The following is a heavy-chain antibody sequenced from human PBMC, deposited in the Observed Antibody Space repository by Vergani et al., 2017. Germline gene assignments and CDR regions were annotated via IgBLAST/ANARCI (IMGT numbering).Heavy chain of an antibody. J-gene: IGHJ6*03. CDR1: GGSLSSGGYY. CDR3: ARGGGEYSSSSGYYYYMDV. V-gene: IGHV4-31*03. D-gene: IGHD6-6*01. Sequence: QVQLQESGPGLVKPSQTLSLTCTVSGGSLSSGGYYWSWIRQHPGKGLEWIGYIYYSGSTYYNPSLKSRVTISVDTSKNQFSLKLSSVTAADTAVYYCARGGGEYSSSSGYYYYMDVWGKGTTVTVSS. CDR2: IYYSGST.